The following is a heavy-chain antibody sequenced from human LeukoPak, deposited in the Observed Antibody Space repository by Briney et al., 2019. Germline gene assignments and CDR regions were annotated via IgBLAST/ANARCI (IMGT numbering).Heavy chain of an antibody. CDR2: INHSGST. J-gene: IGHJ4*02. V-gene: IGHV4-34*01. D-gene: IGHD6-19*01. CDR1: GGSFSGYY. CDR3: ARVIFSISGWYGGFDY. Sequence: SETLSLTCAVYGGSFSGYYWSWIRQPPGKGLEWIGEINHSGSTNYIPSLKSRVTISVDTSKNQFSLKLSSVTAADTAVYYCARVIFSISGWYGGFDYWGQGTLVTVSS.